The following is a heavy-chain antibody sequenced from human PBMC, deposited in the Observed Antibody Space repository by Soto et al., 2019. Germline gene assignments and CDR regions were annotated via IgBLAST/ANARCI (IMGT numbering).Heavy chain of an antibody. D-gene: IGHD4-17*01. J-gene: IGHJ5*02. V-gene: IGHV1-24*01. Sequence: QVQLVQSGAEVKKPGASVKVSCKVSGYTLNEVARHGVRQAPGKGLEGLGGFDPDEAETIYAQHFQGRVTMTEDTSTDTVYMELSSLRSEDTALYFCTTYHGDYNFDHWGQGTLVTVSS. CDR1: GYTLNEVA. CDR3: TTYHGDYNFDH. CDR2: FDPDEAET.